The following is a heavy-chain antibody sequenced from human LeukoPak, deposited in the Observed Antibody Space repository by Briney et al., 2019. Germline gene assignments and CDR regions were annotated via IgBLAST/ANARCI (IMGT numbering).Heavy chain of an antibody. CDR3: ANWRDIWSGYGFDS. V-gene: IGHV3-23*01. CDR1: GFVFSNYA. J-gene: IGHJ4*02. CDR2: ISGSGGAT. Sequence: GESLRLSCVASGFVFSNYAMTWVRQAPGKGLEWVSSISGSGGATHYADSVKGRFIISRDNSKNSVFLQMNSLGAEDTAIYYCANWRDIWSGYGFDSWGQGTLITVSS. D-gene: IGHD3-3*01.